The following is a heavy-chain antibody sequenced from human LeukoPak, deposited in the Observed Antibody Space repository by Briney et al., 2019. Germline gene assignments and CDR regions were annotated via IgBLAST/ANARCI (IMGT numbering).Heavy chain of an antibody. CDR1: GGSISSYY. CDR2: IYTSGST. Sequence: SETLSLTCTVSGGSISSYYWSWIRPPAGKGLAWIGRIYTSGSTNYNPSLKSRVTMSVDTSKNQFSLKLSSVTAADTAVYYCARDGRITMVRGVTDGMDVWGQGTTVTVSS. V-gene: IGHV4-4*07. CDR3: ARDGRITMVRGVTDGMDV. D-gene: IGHD3-10*01. J-gene: IGHJ6*02.